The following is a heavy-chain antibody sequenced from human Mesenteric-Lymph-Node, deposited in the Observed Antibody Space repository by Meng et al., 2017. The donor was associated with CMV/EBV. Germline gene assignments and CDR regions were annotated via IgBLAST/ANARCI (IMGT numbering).Heavy chain of an antibody. CDR1: GYSFHRYW. CDR3: ARQSIAAAGTGFDY. Sequence: GESLKISCEGSGYSFHRYWIAWVRQMPGKGLEWMGIIYPGDSDTRYSPSFQGQVTISADKSISTAYLQWSSLKASDTAMYYCARQSIAAAGTGFDYWGQGTLVTVSS. V-gene: IGHV5-51*01. D-gene: IGHD6-13*01. CDR2: IYPGDSDT. J-gene: IGHJ4*02.